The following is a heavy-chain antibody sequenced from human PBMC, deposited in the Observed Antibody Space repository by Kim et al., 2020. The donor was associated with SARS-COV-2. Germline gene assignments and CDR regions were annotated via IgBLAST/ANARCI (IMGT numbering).Heavy chain of an antibody. D-gene: IGHD3-10*01. V-gene: IGHV4-59*01. CDR3: ARTKTDNSGTYFYFDS. CDR1: GGSITTYY. Sequence: SETLSLTCTVSGGSITTYYWSWIRQPPGKGLEWIGYIYSSGDTAYNSSLSSRATISVDTSKNQFSLRLTSVSAADTAVSFCARTKTDNSGTYFYFDSWGQGTLITVSS. CDR2: IYSSGDT. J-gene: IGHJ4*02.